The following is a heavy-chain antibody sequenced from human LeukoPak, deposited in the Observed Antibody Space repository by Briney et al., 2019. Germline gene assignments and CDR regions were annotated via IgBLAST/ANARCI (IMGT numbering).Heavy chain of an antibody. D-gene: IGHD4-17*01. CDR2: ISSSSSYI. CDR1: GFTFSSYS. Sequence: GGSLRLSCAASGFTFSSYSMNWVRQAPGKGLEWVSSISSSSSYIYYADSMKGRFTISRDNAKNSLYLQMNSLRAEDTAVYYCARSYTVTTGDDYWGQGTLVTVSS. V-gene: IGHV3-21*01. J-gene: IGHJ4*02. CDR3: ARSYTVTTGDDY.